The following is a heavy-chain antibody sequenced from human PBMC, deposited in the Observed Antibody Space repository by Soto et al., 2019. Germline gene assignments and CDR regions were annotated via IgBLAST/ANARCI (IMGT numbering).Heavy chain of an antibody. D-gene: IGHD3-16*02. Sequence: GGSLSLSCAASGFTFSSYSMNWVRQAPGKGLEWVSSISSSSSYIYYADSVKGRFTISRDNAKNSLYLQMNSLRAEDTAVYYCARDLIMITFGGVIVPNFDYWGQGTLVTVSS. CDR1: GFTFSSYS. J-gene: IGHJ4*02. CDR3: ARDLIMITFGGVIVPNFDY. V-gene: IGHV3-21*01. CDR2: ISSSSSYI.